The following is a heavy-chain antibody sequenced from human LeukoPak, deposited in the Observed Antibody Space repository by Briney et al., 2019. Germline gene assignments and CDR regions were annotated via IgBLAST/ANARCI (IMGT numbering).Heavy chain of an antibody. V-gene: IGHV3-7*03. D-gene: IGHD1-1*01. J-gene: IGHJ4*02. CDR2: INQDESET. CDR1: GFTFSDFW. CDR3: ARVRSPPEDNSNYRPIDY. Sequence: GGSLRLSCAASGFTFSDFWMSWVRQAPGKGLEWMTSINQDESETYYVDSVKGRFTISRDNAKNSVFLRMNSLRAEDTAIYYCARVRSPPEDNSNYRPIDYWGQGTLVTVSS.